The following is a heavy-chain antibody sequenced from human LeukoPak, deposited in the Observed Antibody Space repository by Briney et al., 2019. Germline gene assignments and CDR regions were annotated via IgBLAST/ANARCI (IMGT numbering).Heavy chain of an antibody. Sequence: ASVKVSCKASGYTFTSYGISWVRQAPGQGLEWMGRTNPNGGGANYAQKFQDRVTLTSDTSITTAFMDLSRLTSDDTAMYYCARGGAATGTLPHFDLWGQGTLVTVSS. CDR3: ARGGAATGTLPHFDL. D-gene: IGHD6-13*01. V-gene: IGHV1-2*06. J-gene: IGHJ4*02. CDR1: GYTFTSYG. CDR2: TNPNGGGA.